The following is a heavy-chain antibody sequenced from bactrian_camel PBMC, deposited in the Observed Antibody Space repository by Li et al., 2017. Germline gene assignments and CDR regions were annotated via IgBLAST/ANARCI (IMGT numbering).Heavy chain of an antibody. CDR2: INSGGTNT. CDR3: AQQSSPTPVGDYEYKY. J-gene: IGHJ4*01. D-gene: IGHD6*01. Sequence: VQLVESGGGLAQPGGSQRLSCAASGFDFGSYYMSWVRQAPGKGLEWVASINSGGTNTYYRDSLMGRFTISRDNAKNTLSLQLNSLKTEDTAMYYCAQQSSPTPVGDYEYKYWGQGTQVTVS. CDR1: GFDFGSYY. V-gene: IGHV3S40*01.